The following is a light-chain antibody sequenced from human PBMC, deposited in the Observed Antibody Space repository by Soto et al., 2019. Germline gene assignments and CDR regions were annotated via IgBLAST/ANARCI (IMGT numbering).Light chain of an antibody. J-gene: IGKJ1*01. V-gene: IGKV1-39*01. CDR2: AAS. CDR3: QQGYSTPWT. CDR1: QGIRND. Sequence: EMQMTQTPSSLFASVGDRFTVTCRASQGIRNDLGWYQQKPGKAPKLLVYAASNLQSGVPSKFSASGSGTDFTLTLNSLQPEDFATYYCQQGYSTPWTFGQGTKVDIK.